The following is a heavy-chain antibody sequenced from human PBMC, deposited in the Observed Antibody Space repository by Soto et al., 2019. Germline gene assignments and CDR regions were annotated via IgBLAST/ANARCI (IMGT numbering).Heavy chain of an antibody. D-gene: IGHD2-8*02. CDR2: ISGRGGTI. CDR1: GFIFSSYD. CDR3: TRGSASGAFDY. Sequence: EVQLLESGGDLLQPGGSLRLSCAASGFIFSSYDMGWVRQAPGQGLEWVSAISGRGGTIYYADSVKGRFTISRDNSKNTLYLQMNTLRGQDSAVYYSTRGSASGAFDYWGQGALVIVSS. J-gene: IGHJ4*02. V-gene: IGHV3-23*01.